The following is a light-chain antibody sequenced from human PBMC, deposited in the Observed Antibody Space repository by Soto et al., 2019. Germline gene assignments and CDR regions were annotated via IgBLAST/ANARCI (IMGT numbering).Light chain of an antibody. Sequence: EIVMTQSPATLSVSPGERATLSCRASQSVNSNLAWYQQKPGQAPRLLIYVASTRATGIPARFSGSGSGTEFTLTISILQSEDFAVYYCQQYDSSPLTFGGGTKVAIK. J-gene: IGKJ4*01. CDR3: QQYDSSPLT. V-gene: IGKV3-15*01. CDR1: QSVNSN. CDR2: VAS.